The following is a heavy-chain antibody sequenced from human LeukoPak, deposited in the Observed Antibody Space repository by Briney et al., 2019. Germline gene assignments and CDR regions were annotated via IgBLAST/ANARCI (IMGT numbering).Heavy chain of an antibody. CDR3: ARQVATKGEWAFDI. CDR2: INLSGHT. CDR1: GYSIPVGYY. D-gene: IGHD5-12*01. J-gene: IGHJ3*02. Sequence: SETLSLTCTVSGYSIPVGYYWGWIRQSPGKGLDWIGSINLSGHTYYNPSLKSRVTISVDTSKNQFSLKLSSVTASDTAMYYCARQVATKGEWAFDIWGQGTMVTASS. V-gene: IGHV4-38-2*02.